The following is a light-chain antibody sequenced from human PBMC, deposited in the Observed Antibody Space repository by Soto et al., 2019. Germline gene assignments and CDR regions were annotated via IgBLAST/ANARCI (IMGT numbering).Light chain of an antibody. CDR2: DDS. V-gene: IGLV3-21*02. J-gene: IGLJ1*01. CDR3: QVWDSSSDHLYV. Sequence: SYELTHPPSVSVAPGQTASITCGGNNIGSKSVHWYQQKPGQAPVLVVYDDSDRPSGIPERFSGSNSGNTATLTISRVEAGDEADYYCQVWDSSSDHLYVFGTGTKLTVL. CDR1: NIGSKS.